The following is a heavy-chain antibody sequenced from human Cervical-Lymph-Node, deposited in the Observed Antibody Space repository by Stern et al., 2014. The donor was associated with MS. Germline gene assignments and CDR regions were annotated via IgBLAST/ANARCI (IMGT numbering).Heavy chain of an antibody. CDR2: IYYSGST. Sequence: VQLVESGPGLVKPSQTLSLTCSVSGGSINNGDSYWSWIRQHPGKGLEWIGYIYYSGSTYYNPSLKSRGTISLDTSKNQFSLTLNSVTAADTAVYYCSRDHISLVRGADYYHYYGMDVWGQGTTVTVSS. CDR3: SRDHISLVRGADYYHYYGMDV. J-gene: IGHJ6*02. CDR1: GGSINNGDSY. V-gene: IGHV4-31*03. D-gene: IGHD3-10*01.